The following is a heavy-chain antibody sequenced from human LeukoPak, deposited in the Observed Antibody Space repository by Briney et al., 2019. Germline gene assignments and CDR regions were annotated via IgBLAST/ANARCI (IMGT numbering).Heavy chain of an antibody. CDR2: ISGSGGST. V-gene: IGHV3-23*01. D-gene: IGHD3-3*01. CDR1: GFTFSSYA. CDR3: ARPRFLHYYYYYYMDV. J-gene: IGHJ6*03. Sequence: PGGSLRLSCAASGFTFSSYAMSWVRQAPGKGLEWVSAISGSGGSTYYADSVKGRFTISRDNSKNTLYLQMNSLRAEDTAVYYCARPRFLHYYYYYYMDVWGKGTTVTVSS.